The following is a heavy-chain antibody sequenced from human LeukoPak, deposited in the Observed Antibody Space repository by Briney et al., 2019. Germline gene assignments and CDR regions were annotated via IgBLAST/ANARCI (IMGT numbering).Heavy chain of an antibody. J-gene: IGHJ4*02. CDR1: GFTFSSYS. CDR2: ISSSSSTI. D-gene: IGHD6-13*01. Sequence: GGSLRLSYAASGFTFSSYSMNWVRQAPGKGLEWVSYISSSSSTIYYADSVKGRFTISRDNAKYSLYLQMNSLRAEDTAVYYCAKDIVAAGLFFDYWGQGILVTVSS. CDR3: AKDIVAAGLFFDY. V-gene: IGHV3-48*01.